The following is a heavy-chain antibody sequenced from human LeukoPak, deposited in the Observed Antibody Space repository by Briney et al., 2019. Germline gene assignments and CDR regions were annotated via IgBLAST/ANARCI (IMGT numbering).Heavy chain of an antibody. V-gene: IGHV1-2*02. CDR1: GYTFTDHH. CDR3: ARRYSYAYGYLDH. J-gene: IGHJ4*02. Sequence: GASVKVSCKASGYTFTDHHLHWVRQAPGQGPEWMGGIDLDSGGTNYGQKFQGRVTLTGDTSISAAYMELSSLRSDDTAVYYCARRYSYAYGYLDHWGQGTLVTVSS. CDR2: IDLDSGGT. D-gene: IGHD3-16*01.